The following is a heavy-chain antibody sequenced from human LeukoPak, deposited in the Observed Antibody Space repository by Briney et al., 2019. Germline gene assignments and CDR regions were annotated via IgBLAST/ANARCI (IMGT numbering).Heavy chain of an antibody. Sequence: GESLRLSCAASGFTFTTYWMTWVRQAPGKGLEWVADIKQDGSEKYYVDSVKGRFTISRQNAKKSLFLQMNSLRAEDTAVYYCARHRSGGSQDDAFDIWGQGTLVTVSS. D-gene: IGHD2-15*01. CDR1: GFTFTTYW. CDR2: IKQDGSEK. J-gene: IGHJ3*02. CDR3: ARHRSGGSQDDAFDI. V-gene: IGHV3-7*01.